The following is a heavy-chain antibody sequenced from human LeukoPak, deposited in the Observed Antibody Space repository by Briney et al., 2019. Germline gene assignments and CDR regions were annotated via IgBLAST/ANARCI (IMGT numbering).Heavy chain of an antibody. CDR1: GGSISSGDYY. Sequence: SETLSLTCTVSGGSISSGDYYWSWIRQPPGQGLEWIGYIYYSGSTYYNPSLKSRVTISVDTSKNQFSLKLSSVTAADTAVYYCARVGLMGDYVDYWGQGTLVTVSS. CDR2: IYYSGST. D-gene: IGHD3-10*01. CDR3: ARVGLMGDYVDY. J-gene: IGHJ4*02. V-gene: IGHV4-30-4*01.